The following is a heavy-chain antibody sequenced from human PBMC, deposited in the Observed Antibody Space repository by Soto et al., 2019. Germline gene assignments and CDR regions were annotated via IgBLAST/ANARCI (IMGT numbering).Heavy chain of an antibody. V-gene: IGHV3-30*04. Sequence: GESLKISCAASGFTFSSYAMHWVRQAPGKGLEWVAVISYDGSNKYYADSVKGRFTISRDNSKNTLYLQMNSLRAEDTAVYYCAREAKTDIAARRRWFDPWGQGTLVTVSS. CDR2: ISYDGSNK. CDR3: AREAKTDIAARRRWFDP. CDR1: GFTFSSYA. D-gene: IGHD6-6*01. J-gene: IGHJ5*02.